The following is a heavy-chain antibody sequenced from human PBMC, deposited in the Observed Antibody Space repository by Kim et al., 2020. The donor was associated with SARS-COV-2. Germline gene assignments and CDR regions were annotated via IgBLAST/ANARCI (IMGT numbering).Heavy chain of an antibody. D-gene: IGHD2-15*01. CDR1: GFTFSNYW. V-gene: IGHV3-74*01. J-gene: IGHJ4*02. CDR3: ARATVVSDS. CDR2: INSRRSDT. Sequence: GGSLRLSCAASGFTFSNYWMHWVRQAPGKGLEWVSHINSRRSDTNYAGSVKGRFTISRDNAKNTLYLQMNSLRAEDTAVYYCARATVVSDSWGQGTLVTVSS.